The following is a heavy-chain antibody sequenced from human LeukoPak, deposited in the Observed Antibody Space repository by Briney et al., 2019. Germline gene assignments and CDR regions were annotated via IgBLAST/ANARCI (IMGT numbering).Heavy chain of an antibody. D-gene: IGHD2-2*01. Sequence: GGSLRLSCAASGFTFDDYTMHWVHQAPGKGLEWVSLISWDGGSTYYADSVKGRFTISRDNSKNSLYLQMNSLRTEDTALYYCAKDLGYCSSTSCRHDAFDIWGQGTMVTVSS. V-gene: IGHV3-43*01. CDR1: GFTFDDYT. J-gene: IGHJ3*02. CDR2: ISWDGGST. CDR3: AKDLGYCSSTSCRHDAFDI.